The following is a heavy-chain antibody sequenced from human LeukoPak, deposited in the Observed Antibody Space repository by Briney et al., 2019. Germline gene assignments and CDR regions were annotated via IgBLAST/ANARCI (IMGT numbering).Heavy chain of an antibody. CDR3: ARWGTVARFIVDY. CDR1: GYTFTTYW. D-gene: IGHD4-17*01. J-gene: IGHJ4*02. Sequence: GESLKISFKGSGYTFTTYWIGWVRPMPGKGLEWMGIIYPGNSDTRYSPSFQGQVTISADRSIGTAYLQWNSLKASDTAMYYCARWGTVARFIVDYWGQGTLVTVSS. CDR2: IYPGNSDT. V-gene: IGHV5-51*01.